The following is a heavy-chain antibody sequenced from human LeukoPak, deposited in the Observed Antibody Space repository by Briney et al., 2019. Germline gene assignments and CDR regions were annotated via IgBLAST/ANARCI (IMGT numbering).Heavy chain of an antibody. CDR3: ARDAFPGEPDTAMVTTATGY. V-gene: IGHV1-18*01. Sequence: ASVKVSCKASGYTFTSYGISWVRQAPGQGLEWMGWISAYNGNTNYAQKLQGRVTMTTDTSTSTAYMELRSLRSDDTAVYYCARDAFPGEPDTAMVTTATGYWGQGTLVTVSS. J-gene: IGHJ4*02. CDR1: GYTFTSYG. D-gene: IGHD5-18*01. CDR2: ISAYNGNT.